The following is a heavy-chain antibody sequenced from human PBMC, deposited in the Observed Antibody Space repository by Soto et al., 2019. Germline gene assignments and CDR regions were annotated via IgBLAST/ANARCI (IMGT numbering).Heavy chain of an antibody. CDR3: ARSHDVPTTIDY. V-gene: IGHV4-30-2*01. J-gene: IGHJ4*02. D-gene: IGHD3-9*01. Sequence: SETLSLTCAVSGGSISSGSYSWILIRQPPGKGLEWIGYIYHSGSTYYNPSLKSRVTISVDRSKNQFSLKLSSVTAADTAVYYGARSHDVPTTIDYWGPAPLVTLSS. CDR2: IYHSGST. CDR1: GGSISSGSYS.